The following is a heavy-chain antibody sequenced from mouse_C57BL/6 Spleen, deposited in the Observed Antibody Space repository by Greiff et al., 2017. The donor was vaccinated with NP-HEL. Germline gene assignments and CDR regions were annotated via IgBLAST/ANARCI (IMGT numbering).Heavy chain of an antibody. Sequence: DVHLVESGGGLVKPGGSLKLSCAASGFTFSSYAMSWVRQTPEKRLEWVATISDGGSYTYYPDNVKGRFTISRDNAKNNLYLQMSHLKSEDTAMYYCARDNEYGAWFAYWGQRTLVTVSA. D-gene: IGHD2-10*02. V-gene: IGHV5-4*01. CDR1: GFTFSSYA. CDR3: ARDNEYGAWFAY. CDR2: ISDGGSYT. J-gene: IGHJ3*01.